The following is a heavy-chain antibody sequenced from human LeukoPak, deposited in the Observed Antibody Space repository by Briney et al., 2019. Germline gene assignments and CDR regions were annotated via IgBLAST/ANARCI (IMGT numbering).Heavy chain of an antibody. CDR2: IYYSGST. CDR1: GGSFSSYY. D-gene: IGHD3-3*01. Sequence: SETLSLTCAVYGGSFSSYYWSWIRQPPGKGLEWIGYIYYSGSTNYNPSLKSRVTISVDTSKNQFSLKLSSVTAADTAVYYCARVHLYYDFWSGHFDAFDIWGQGTMVTVSS. V-gene: IGHV4-59*01. J-gene: IGHJ3*02. CDR3: ARVHLYYDFWSGHFDAFDI.